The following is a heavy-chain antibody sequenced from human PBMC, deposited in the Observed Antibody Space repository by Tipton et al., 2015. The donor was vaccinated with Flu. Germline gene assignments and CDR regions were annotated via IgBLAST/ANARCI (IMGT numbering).Heavy chain of an antibody. J-gene: IGHJ5*02. Sequence: SLRLSCAASGFTFSSYAMSWVRQAPGKGLEWVSAISGSGGSTYYADSVKGRFTISRDNSKNTLYLQMNSLRAEDTAVYYCAKGSSGWSIADMFDPWGQGTLVTVSS. CDR1: GFTFSSYA. D-gene: IGHD6-19*01. V-gene: IGHV3-23*01. CDR2: ISGSGGST. CDR3: AKGSSGWSIADMFDP.